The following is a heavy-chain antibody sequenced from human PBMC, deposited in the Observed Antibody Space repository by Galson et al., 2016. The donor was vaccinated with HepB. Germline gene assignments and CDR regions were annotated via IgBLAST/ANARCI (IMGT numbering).Heavy chain of an antibody. CDR3: TRDSTNFDL. Sequence: SLRLSCAASGFLFSKYSMNWVRQAPGQGLQWVSSISSSSNDIQYADSMKGRFTISRDNSKNSLYLQMFSLRADDTAVYYCTRDSTNFDLWGRGALVTVSS. V-gene: IGHV3-21*01. CDR2: ISSSSNDI. CDR1: GFLFSKYS. J-gene: IGHJ2*01.